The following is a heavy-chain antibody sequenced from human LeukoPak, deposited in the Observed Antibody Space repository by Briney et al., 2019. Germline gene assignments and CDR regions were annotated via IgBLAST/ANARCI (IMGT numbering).Heavy chain of an antibody. J-gene: IGHJ4*02. CDR1: GYTFTGYY. D-gene: IGHD3-10*01. V-gene: IGHV1-2*06. CDR3: ARATRSGSYSSFDY. CDR2: INPNSGGT. Sequence: ASVKVSCKASGYTFTGYYMHWVRQAPGQGLEWMGRINPNSGGTNYAQKFQGRVTMTRDTSISTAYMELSRLRSDDTAVYYCARATRSGSYSSFDYWGQGTLVTVSS.